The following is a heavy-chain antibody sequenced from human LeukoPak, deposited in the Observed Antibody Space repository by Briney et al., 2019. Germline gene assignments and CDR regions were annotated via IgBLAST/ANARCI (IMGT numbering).Heavy chain of an antibody. V-gene: IGHV3-9*01. CDR2: ISWNSGSI. D-gene: IGHD6-19*01. CDR3: AKDRSPVAGYFDY. Sequence: GGSLRLSCAASGFTFDDYAMHWVRQAPGKGLEWVSGISWNSGSIGYADSVKGRFTISRDNAKNSLYLQMNSLRAEDTALYYCAKDRSPVAGYFDYWGQGTLVTVSS. CDR1: GFTFDDYA. J-gene: IGHJ4*02.